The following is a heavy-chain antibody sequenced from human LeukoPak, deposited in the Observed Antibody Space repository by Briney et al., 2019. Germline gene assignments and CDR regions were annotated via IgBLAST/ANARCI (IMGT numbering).Heavy chain of an antibody. D-gene: IGHD3-3*02. CDR1: GGTFSSYA. Sequence: RASVKVSCKASGGTFSSYAISWVRQAPGQGLEWMGRIIPILGIANYAQKFQGRVTITADKSTSTAYMELSSLGSEDTAVYYCAREESLDYYYYGMDVWGQGTTVTVSS. CDR2: IIPILGIA. CDR3: AREESLDYYYYGMDV. J-gene: IGHJ6*02. V-gene: IGHV1-69*04.